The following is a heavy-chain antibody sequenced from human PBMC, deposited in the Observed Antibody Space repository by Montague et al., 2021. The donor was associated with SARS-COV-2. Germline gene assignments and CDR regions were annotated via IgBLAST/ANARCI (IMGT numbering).Heavy chain of an antibody. Sequence: SETRSLTCTVSGGSISSGDYYWGWIRQPPGKGLEWIGSIYYSGSTYYNPSLKSRVTISVDTSKNQFSLKLSSVTAADTAVYYCARLGRQQLVRLSGMDVWGQGTTVTVSS. D-gene: IGHD6-13*01. CDR2: IYYSGST. CDR3: ARLGRQQLVRLSGMDV. V-gene: IGHV4-39*07. J-gene: IGHJ6*02. CDR1: GGSISSGDYY.